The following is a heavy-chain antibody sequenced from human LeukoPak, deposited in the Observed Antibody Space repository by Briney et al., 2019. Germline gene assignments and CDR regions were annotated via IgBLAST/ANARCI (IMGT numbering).Heavy chain of an antibody. D-gene: IGHD5-24*01. Sequence: GASVKVSCKASGYAFTSHGITWVRQAPGQGLEWMGWMNPNSGNTGYAQKFQGRVTMTRNTSISTAYMELSSLRSEDTAVYYCARASRWQGEVWGKGTTVTISS. CDR3: ARASRWQGEV. CDR1: GYAFTSHG. V-gene: IGHV1-8*01. CDR2: MNPNSGNT. J-gene: IGHJ6*04.